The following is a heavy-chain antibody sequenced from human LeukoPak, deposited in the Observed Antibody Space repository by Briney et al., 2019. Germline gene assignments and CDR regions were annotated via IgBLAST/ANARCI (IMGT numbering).Heavy chain of an antibody. J-gene: IGHJ4*02. Sequence: ASVKVSCKASGYTFTGYYMHWVRQAPGQGLEWMGRINPNGGGTNYAQKFQGRVTMTRDTSISTAYMELSRLRSDDTAVYYCARDLGYCSSTSCYRDYWGQGTLVTVSS. D-gene: IGHD2-2*01. CDR1: GYTFTGYY. CDR3: ARDLGYCSSTSCYRDY. V-gene: IGHV1-2*06. CDR2: INPNGGGT.